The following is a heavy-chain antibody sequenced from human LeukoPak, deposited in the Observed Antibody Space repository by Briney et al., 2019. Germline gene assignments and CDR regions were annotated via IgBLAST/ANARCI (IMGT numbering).Heavy chain of an antibody. D-gene: IGHD3-10*01. V-gene: IGHV4-30-4*01. Sequence: SETLSLTCTVSGGSISSGDYYWSWIRQPPGKGLEWIGYIYYSGSTYYNPSLKSRVTISVDTSKNQFPLKLSSVTAADTAVYYCARAITMVRGAIGFDYWGQGTLVTVSS. J-gene: IGHJ4*02. CDR3: ARAITMVRGAIGFDY. CDR1: GGSISSGDYY. CDR2: IYYSGST.